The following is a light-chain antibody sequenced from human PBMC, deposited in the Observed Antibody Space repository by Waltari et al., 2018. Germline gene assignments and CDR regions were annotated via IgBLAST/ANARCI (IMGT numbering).Light chain of an antibody. Sequence: QSALTQPASVSGSPGQSITISCTGTSSDVGGYHFVSWYQQHPDKAPKLFIYDVSKRPSGVSNRFSGSKSGNTASLTISGLQAADEADYYCSSYTSSSTWVFGGGTKLTVL. V-gene: IGLV2-14*01. CDR1: SSDVGGYHF. CDR3: SSYTSSSTWV. J-gene: IGLJ3*02. CDR2: DVS.